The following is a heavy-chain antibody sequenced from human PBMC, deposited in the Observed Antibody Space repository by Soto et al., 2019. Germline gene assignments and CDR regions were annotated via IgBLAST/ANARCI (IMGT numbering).Heavy chain of an antibody. CDR3: ARDELAVAGNDYFDY. D-gene: IGHD6-19*01. V-gene: IGHV1-3*01. Sequence: ASVKVSCKASGYTFTSYAMHWVRQAPGQRLEWMGWINAGNGNTKYSQKFQGRVTITRDTSASTAYMELSSLRSEDTAVYYCARDELAVAGNDYFDYWGQGTLVTDSS. J-gene: IGHJ4*02. CDR1: GYTFTSYA. CDR2: INAGNGNT.